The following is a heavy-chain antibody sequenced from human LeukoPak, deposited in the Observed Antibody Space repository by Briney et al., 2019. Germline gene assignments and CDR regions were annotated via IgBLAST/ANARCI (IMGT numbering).Heavy chain of an antibody. V-gene: IGHV4-4*07. CDR2: IYTSGST. CDR1: GGSISSYY. CDR3: ARDADGDISPNWFDP. Sequence: PSETLSLTCTVPGGSISSYYWSWIRQPAGKGLEWIGRIYTSGSTNYNPSLKSRVTISVDKSKNQFSLKLSSVTAADTAVYYCARDADGDISPNWFDPWGQGTLVTVSS. D-gene: IGHD4-17*01. J-gene: IGHJ5*02.